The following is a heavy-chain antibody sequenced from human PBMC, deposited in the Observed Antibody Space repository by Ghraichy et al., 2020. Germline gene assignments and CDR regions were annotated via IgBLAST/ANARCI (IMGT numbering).Heavy chain of an antibody. D-gene: IGHD6-19*01. V-gene: IGHV3-11*01. CDR3: SRGSYSSFLRFGPLGAFDF. J-gene: IGHJ3*01. CDR2: ISSSGSTI. CDR1: GFTFSDYY. Sequence: GESLNISCTTSGFTFSDYYMSWIRQAPGKGLEWISYISSSGSTIHYADSVKGRFSISRDNGKKSLFLQMNNLRVADTAVYYCSRGSYSSFLRFGPLGAFDFWGQGTMVPVSS.